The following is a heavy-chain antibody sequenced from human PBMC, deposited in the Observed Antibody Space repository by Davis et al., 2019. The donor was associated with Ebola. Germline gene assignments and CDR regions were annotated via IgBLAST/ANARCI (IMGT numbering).Heavy chain of an antibody. J-gene: IGHJ6*04. Sequence: GESLKISCAASGFTFSSYSMNWVRQAPGKGLEWVSSISSSSSYIYYADSVKGRFTISRDNAKNSLYLQMNSLRAEDTAVYYCARVGPSMPYYYYYAMDVWGKGTTVTVSS. CDR3: ARVGPSMPYYYYYAMDV. D-gene: IGHD2/OR15-2a*01. CDR2: ISSSSSYI. CDR1: GFTFSSYS. V-gene: IGHV3-21*04.